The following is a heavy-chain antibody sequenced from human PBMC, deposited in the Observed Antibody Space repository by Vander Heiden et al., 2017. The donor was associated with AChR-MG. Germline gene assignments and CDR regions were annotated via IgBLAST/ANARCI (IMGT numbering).Heavy chain of an antibody. CDR2: ISSSSSYI. CDR1: GFTFSSYG. CDR3: ARTHSSSWYGGSVYFDY. Sequence: EVQLVESGGGLVKPGGSLRPSCAASGFTFSSYGMNWVRQAPGKGLEWVSSISSSSSYIYYADSVKGRFTISRDNAKNSLYLQMNSLRAEDTAVYYCARTHSSSWYGGSVYFDYWGQGTLVTVSS. D-gene: IGHD6-13*01. J-gene: IGHJ4*02. V-gene: IGHV3-21*01.